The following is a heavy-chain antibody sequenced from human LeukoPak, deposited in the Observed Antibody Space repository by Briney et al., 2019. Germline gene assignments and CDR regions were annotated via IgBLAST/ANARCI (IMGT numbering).Heavy chain of an antibody. CDR3: ARIYSSGWSNDY. J-gene: IGHJ4*02. Sequence: SGPTLVNPTQTLTLSCIFSGFSLSISRVCVSWIRQPPGKALEWLARIDWADDKYYSTSLKTRLTISQDTSKNQVVLITTNMDPVDTATYYCARIYSSGWSNDYWGQGTLVTVSP. CDR1: GFSLSISRVC. D-gene: IGHD6-19*01. CDR2: IDWADDK. V-gene: IGHV2-70*11.